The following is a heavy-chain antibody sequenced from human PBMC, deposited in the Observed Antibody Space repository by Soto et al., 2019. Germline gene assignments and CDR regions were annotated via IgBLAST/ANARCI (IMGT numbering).Heavy chain of an antibody. Sequence: EVQLVESGGGLVQPGGSLRLSCAASGFTISGNAMNWVRQAPGRGREGVSYISSSSTNIHYADSVRGRFTISRDNAKNSLYLQMNSLRDEDTAVYRCARDLSWGSKWYYYMDVWGKGTTVTVSS. D-gene: IGHD3-16*01. CDR3: ARDLSWGSKWYYYMDV. J-gene: IGHJ6*03. CDR1: GFTISGNA. CDR2: ISSSSTNI. V-gene: IGHV3-48*02.